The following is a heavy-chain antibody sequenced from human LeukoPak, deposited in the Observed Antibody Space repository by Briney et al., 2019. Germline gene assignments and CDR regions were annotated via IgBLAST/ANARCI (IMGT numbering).Heavy chain of an antibody. D-gene: IGHD5-12*01. Sequence: ASVKVSCKASGYTFTSYGISWVRQAPGQGLEWMGWISAYNGNTNYAQKLQGRVTMTTDTSTSTAYMELRSLRSDDTAVYYCARAPRGRYSGYDLAAFDYWGQGTLVTVSS. CDR1: GYTFTSYG. V-gene: IGHV1-18*01. CDR2: ISAYNGNT. J-gene: IGHJ4*02. CDR3: ARAPRGRYSGYDLAAFDY.